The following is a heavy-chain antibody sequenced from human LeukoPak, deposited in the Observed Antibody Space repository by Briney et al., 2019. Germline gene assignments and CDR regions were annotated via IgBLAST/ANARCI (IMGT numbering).Heavy chain of an antibody. Sequence: GGSLRLSCAASGFTFSSHGMHWVRQAPGKGLQWVALIRYDGSNKYYADSVKGRFTISRDNSKNTLYLQMNSLRAEDTAVYYCARGGMVRGVLDYWGQGTLVTVSS. V-gene: IGHV3-30*02. CDR2: IRYDGSNK. J-gene: IGHJ4*02. CDR3: ARGGMVRGVLDY. D-gene: IGHD3-10*01. CDR1: GFTFSSHG.